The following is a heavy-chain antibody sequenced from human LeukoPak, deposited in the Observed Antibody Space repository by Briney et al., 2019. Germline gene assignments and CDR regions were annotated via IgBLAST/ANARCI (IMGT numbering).Heavy chain of an antibody. CDR2: IYYSGST. J-gene: IGHJ4*02. CDR1: GGSISSYY. V-gene: IGHV4-59*01. CDR3: ARDQGAYFDY. Sequence: KSSETLSLTCTVSGGSISSYYWSWIRQPPGKGLEWIGYIYYSGSTKYNPSLKSRVTISVDTSKNQFSLKLSSVIAADTALYYCARDQGAYFDYWGQGTLVTVSS.